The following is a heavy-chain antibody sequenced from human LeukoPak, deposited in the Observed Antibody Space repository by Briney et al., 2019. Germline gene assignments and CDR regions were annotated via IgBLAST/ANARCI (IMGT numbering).Heavy chain of an antibody. CDR3: ASSLRSLVATIRYYYYMDV. V-gene: IGHV4-38-2*01. D-gene: IGHD5-12*01. CDR1: GYSISSGYY. CDR2: IYHSGST. Sequence: NPSETLSLTCSVSGYSISSGYYWGWVRRPPGKGLEWIGSIYHSGSTYYNSSLKSRVTISVDTSKNQCSLKLRSVTAADTAVYYRASSLRSLVATIRYYYYMDVWGKGTTVTVSS. J-gene: IGHJ6*03.